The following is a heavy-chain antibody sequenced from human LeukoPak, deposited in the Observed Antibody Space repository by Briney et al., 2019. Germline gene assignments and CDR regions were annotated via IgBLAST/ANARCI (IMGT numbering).Heavy chain of an antibody. CDR2: INSDGSST. D-gene: IGHD1-1*01. CDR3: ARAGGNWAIDY. V-gene: IGHV3-74*01. J-gene: IGHJ4*02. Sequence: GGSLRLSCAASGFTFSSYWMHWVRQAPGKGLVWVSRINSDGSSTSYADSVKGRFSISRDNAKNTLYLQMNSLRAEDTAVYYCARAGGNWAIDYWGQGTLVTVSS. CDR1: GFTFSSYW.